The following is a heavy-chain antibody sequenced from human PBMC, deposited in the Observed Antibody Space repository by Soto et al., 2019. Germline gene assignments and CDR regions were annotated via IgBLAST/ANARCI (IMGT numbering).Heavy chain of an antibody. Sequence: ASMKVSWKASGYTFTSYYMHWVRQAPGQGLEWMGIINPSGGSTSYAQKFQGRVTMTRDTSTSTVYMELSSLRSEDTAVYYCAREVVTHYYYYGMDVWGQGTTVTVSS. CDR2: INPSGGST. CDR3: AREVVTHYYYYGMDV. J-gene: IGHJ6*02. CDR1: GYTFTSYY. V-gene: IGHV1-46*01. D-gene: IGHD3-22*01.